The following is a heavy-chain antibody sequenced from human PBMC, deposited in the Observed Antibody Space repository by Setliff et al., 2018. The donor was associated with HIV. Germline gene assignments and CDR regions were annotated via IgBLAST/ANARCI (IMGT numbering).Heavy chain of an antibody. Sequence: GGSLRLSCAASGFRFSNFHMHWVRQAPGRGLEWVALISYDGGNEYHADSVKGRFTISRDNSKDTLFLQMNSLRPEDTAIYYCARDPYSSGWNEYLSYYSYYNMDVWGQGTTVTVSS. CDR1: GFRFSNFH. CDR2: ISYDGGNE. D-gene: IGHD6-19*01. V-gene: IGHV3-30*03. CDR3: ARDPYSSGWNEYLSYYSYYNMDV. J-gene: IGHJ6*02.